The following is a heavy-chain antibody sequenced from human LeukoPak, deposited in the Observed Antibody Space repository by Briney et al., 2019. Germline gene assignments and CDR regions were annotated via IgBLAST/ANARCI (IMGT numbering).Heavy chain of an antibody. CDR3: AKEGDQFRGYLDA. D-gene: IGHD3-16*01. CDR1: GFMFSRLG. J-gene: IGHJ6*03. V-gene: IGHV3-33*06. Sequence: GRSLRLSCTASGFMFSRLGMQWVRQAPGEGLEWVAMIWHDGSVEEYADSVMGRFTISRDNSQNTLYLQMDSLRDDDTAVYYCAKEGDQFRGYLDAWGKGTTVTVSS. CDR2: IWHDGSVE.